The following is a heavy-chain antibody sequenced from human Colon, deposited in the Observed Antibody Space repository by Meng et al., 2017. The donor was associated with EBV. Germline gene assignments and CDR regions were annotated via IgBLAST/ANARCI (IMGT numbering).Heavy chain of an antibody. Sequence: QVPLQESGPGRVKPSWTLSLPCAVSGGPLSSRNWWSWVRQPPGKGLEWIGEIYHSGSTNYNPSLKSRVTISVDESKNQFSLRLSSVTAADTAVYYCARVGAYCGGDCYHPRWGQGTLVTVSS. J-gene: IGHJ4*02. V-gene: IGHV4-4*02. CDR2: IYHSGST. CDR3: ARVGAYCGGDCYHPR. CDR1: GGPLSSRNW. D-gene: IGHD2-21*02.